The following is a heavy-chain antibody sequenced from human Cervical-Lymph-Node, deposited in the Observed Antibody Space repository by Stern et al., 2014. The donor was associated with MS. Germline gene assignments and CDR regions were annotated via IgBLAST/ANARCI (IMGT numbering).Heavy chain of an antibody. Sequence: QLQLQESGPGLVKPSETLSLTCAVSGDSISSYTHYWAWIRQPPGKGLEWIGSVYYSGATYYNPSLKSPVTISADTSKNHFSRGLNSVTAADTAVYYCAKHACTGAACPFDLWGQGTLVTVSS. D-gene: IGHD2-8*02. CDR2: VYYSGAT. V-gene: IGHV4-39*01. J-gene: IGHJ4*02. CDR3: AKHACTGAACPFDL. CDR1: GDSISSYTHY.